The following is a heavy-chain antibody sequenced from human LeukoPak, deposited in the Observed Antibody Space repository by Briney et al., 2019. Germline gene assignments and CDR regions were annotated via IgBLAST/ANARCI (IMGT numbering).Heavy chain of an antibody. D-gene: IGHD4-17*01. J-gene: IGHJ5*02. V-gene: IGHV4-4*07. Sequence: PSETLSLTCTVSGGSISSYYWSWIRQPAGKGLEWIGRIYTSGSTNYNPSLKSRVTISVDKSKNQFSLKLSSVTAADTAVYYCAGDSLPGVTTPWGQGTLVTVSS. CDR3: AGDSLPGVTTP. CDR1: GGSISSYY. CDR2: IYTSGST.